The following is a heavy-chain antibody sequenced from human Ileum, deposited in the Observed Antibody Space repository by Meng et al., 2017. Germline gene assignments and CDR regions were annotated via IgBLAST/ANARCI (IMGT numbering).Heavy chain of an antibody. J-gene: IGHJ5*02. CDR1: GFSFNTAW. CDR3: TTLYRLDP. V-gene: IGHV3-15*04. Sequence: EVVLVGSGGDLVKPGGSLGLSCAASGFSFNTAWMHWVRQAPGKGLEWVGRIAPETHGGTTDYATPVEGRFTISRSDSKNMLYLQMNSLKIEDIAVYYCTTLYRLDPWGQGTLVTVSS. D-gene: IGHD3-16*01. CDR2: IAPETHGGTT.